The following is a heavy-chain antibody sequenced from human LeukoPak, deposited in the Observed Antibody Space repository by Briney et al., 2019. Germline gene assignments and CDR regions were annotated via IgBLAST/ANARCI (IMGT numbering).Heavy chain of an antibody. CDR3: ARLGLWAAFDY. CDR1: GGSISSYY. J-gene: IGHJ4*02. Sequence: SETLSLTCTVSGGSISSYYWSWIRQPPGKGLEWIGYIYYSGSTNYNPSLKSRVTISVDTSKNQFSLKLSSVTAADTAVYYCARLGLWAAFDYWDQGTLVTVSS. V-gene: IGHV4-59*01. D-gene: IGHD3-16*01. CDR2: IYYSGST.